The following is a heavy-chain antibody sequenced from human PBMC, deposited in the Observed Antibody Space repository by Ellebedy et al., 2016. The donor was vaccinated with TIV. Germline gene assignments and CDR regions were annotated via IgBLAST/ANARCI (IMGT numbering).Heavy chain of an antibody. CDR3: ATGGYSYGNNWFDP. CDR1: GGSISSYY. Sequence: GSLRLSCSVSGGSISSYYWSWIRQPPGKGLEWIGYISDTGSTNYNPSLKSRVTLSVDTSENQFSLNLNSVTAADTAVYYCATGGYSYGNNWFDPWGQGTLVTVSS. D-gene: IGHD5-18*01. V-gene: IGHV4-59*12. J-gene: IGHJ5*02. CDR2: ISDTGST.